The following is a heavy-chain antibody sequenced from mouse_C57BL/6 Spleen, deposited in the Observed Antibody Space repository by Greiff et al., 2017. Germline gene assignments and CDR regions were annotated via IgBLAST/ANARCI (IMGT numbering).Heavy chain of an antibody. J-gene: IGHJ2*01. CDR1: GFSLTSYG. Sequence: VMLVESGPGLVQPSQSLSITCTVSGFSLTSYGVHWVRQSPGKGLEWLGVIWRGGSKDYNAAFMTRLSITKDKSKSKVFSKMNSLHADDTAIYYCTKSPFDYWGQGTTLTVSS. CDR2: IWRGGSK. V-gene: IGHV2-5*01. CDR3: TKSPFDY.